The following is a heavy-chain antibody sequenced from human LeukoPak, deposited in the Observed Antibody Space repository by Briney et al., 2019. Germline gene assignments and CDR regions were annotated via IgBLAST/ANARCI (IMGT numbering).Heavy chain of an antibody. Sequence: SETLSLTCTVSGGSISSGGYYWSWMRQPPGKGLEWIGYIYHSGSTYYTPSLKSRVTISVDRSKNQFSLKLSSVTAADTAVYYCARVSRGWYGSTVDAFDIWGQGTMVTVSS. J-gene: IGHJ3*02. D-gene: IGHD6-19*01. CDR1: GGSISSGGYY. CDR2: IYHSGST. V-gene: IGHV4-30-2*01. CDR3: ARVSRGWYGSTVDAFDI.